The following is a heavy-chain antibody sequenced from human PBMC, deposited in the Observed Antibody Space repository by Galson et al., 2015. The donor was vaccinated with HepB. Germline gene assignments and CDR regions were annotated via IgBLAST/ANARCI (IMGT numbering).Heavy chain of an antibody. J-gene: IGHJ4*02. D-gene: IGHD6-13*01. V-gene: IGHV3-30*03. CDR2: ISYDGSNK. CDR1: GFTFNNVW. CDR3: AGSSWRTIHFDY. Sequence: SLRLSCAASGFTFNNVWMSWVRQAPGKGLEWVAVISYDGSNKYYADSVKGRFTISRDNSKNTLYLQMNSLRAEDTAVYYCAGSSWRTIHFDYWGQGTLVTVSS.